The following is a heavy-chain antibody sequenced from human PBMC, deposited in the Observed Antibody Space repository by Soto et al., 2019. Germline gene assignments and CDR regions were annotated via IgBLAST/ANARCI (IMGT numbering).Heavy chain of an antibody. V-gene: IGHV3-64D*08. J-gene: IGHJ3*02. Sequence: GGSLGLSCSASGFTFSSYAMHWVRQAPGKGLEYVSAISSNGGSTYYADSVKGRFTISRDNSKNTLYLQMSSLRAEDTAVYYCVRPGRPAWQSDAFDIWGQGTMVTVSS. CDR3: VRPGRPAWQSDAFDI. CDR2: ISSNGGST. CDR1: GFTFSSYA. D-gene: IGHD2-15*01.